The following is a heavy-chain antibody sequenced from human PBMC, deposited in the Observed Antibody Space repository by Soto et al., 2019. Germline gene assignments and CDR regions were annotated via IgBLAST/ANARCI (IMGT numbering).Heavy chain of an antibody. D-gene: IGHD1-20*01. CDR1: GFTFRNYD. CDR3: AITYRDFYGLEV. V-gene: IGHV3-13*05. J-gene: IGHJ6*02. CDR2: ISAAGDP. Sequence: EVQLVESGGGLVQPGGSLRLSCEASGFTFRNYDMHWVRQGTGKGLEWVSGISAAGDPDYADSVEGRFTISRENAQNSFFLQMHSLRAGDTAVYYCAITYRDFYGLEVWGQGTTVIVSS.